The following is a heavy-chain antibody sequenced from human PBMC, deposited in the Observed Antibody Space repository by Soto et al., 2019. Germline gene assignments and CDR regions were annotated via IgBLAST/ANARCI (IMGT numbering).Heavy chain of an antibody. CDR2: ISSSSSYI. J-gene: IGHJ4*02. V-gene: IGHV3-21*01. D-gene: IGHD1-26*01. CDR3: ARDRSGSYFFDY. Sequence: GGSLRLSCAASGFTFSSYSMNWVRQAPGKGLEWVSSISSSSSYIYYADSVKGRFTISRDNAKNSLYLQMNSLRAEDTAVYYCARDRSGSYFFDYWGQGTLVTVSS. CDR1: GFTFSSYS.